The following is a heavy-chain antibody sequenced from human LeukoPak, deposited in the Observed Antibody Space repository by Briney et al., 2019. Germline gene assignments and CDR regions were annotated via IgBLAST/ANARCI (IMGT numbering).Heavy chain of an antibody. CDR2: VSGSGDS. J-gene: IGHJ5*02. Sequence: XXAAXGFTFNNYAMXWVRQAPGKGLEWVSAVSGSGDSYYSDSVKGRFTISRDNSKNTLYLQMNSLRAEDAAVYYCVACSSGSCYGDRFDPWGQGTLVTVSS. V-gene: IGHV3-23*01. CDR3: VACSSGSCYGDRFDP. CDR1: GFTFNNYA. D-gene: IGHD2-2*01.